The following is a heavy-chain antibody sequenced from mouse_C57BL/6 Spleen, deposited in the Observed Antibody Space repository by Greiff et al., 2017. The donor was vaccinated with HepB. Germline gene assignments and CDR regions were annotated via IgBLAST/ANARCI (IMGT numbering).Heavy chain of an antibody. CDR3: ARGYPWYFDV. CDR1: GYTFTSYW. CDR2: IDPSDSYT. J-gene: IGHJ1*03. D-gene: IGHD2-2*01. V-gene: IGHV1-50*01. Sequence: VQLQQPGAELVKPGASVKLSCKASGYTFTSYWMQWVKQRPGQGLEWIGEIDPSDSYTNYNQKFKGKATLTVDTSSSTAYMQLSSLTSEDSAVYYCARGYPWYFDVWGTGTTVTVSS.